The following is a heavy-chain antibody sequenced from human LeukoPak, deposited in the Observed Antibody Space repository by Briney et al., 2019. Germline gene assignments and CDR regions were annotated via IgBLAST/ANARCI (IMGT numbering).Heavy chain of an antibody. CDR2: VNPYNGVI. D-gene: IGHD2-21*02. V-gene: IGHV1-2*02. CDR3: ARDPDVVVTANWYFDL. Sequence: ASVKVSCKASQYKLTGHYIHWVRQAPGQGLEWMGWVNPYNGVIKYAQNFQGRVTMTRDTSISTAYMELSSLRSDDTAVYYCARDPDVVVTANWYFDLWGRGTLVTVSS. CDR1: QYKLTGHY. J-gene: IGHJ2*01.